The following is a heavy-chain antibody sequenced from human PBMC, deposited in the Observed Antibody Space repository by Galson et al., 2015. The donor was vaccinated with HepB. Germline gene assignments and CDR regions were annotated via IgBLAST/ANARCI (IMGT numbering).Heavy chain of an antibody. J-gene: IGHJ3*02. CDR1: GGSISSHY. D-gene: IGHD3-22*01. Sequence: DTLSLTCTVSGGSISSHYWSWIRQPPGKGLEWIGYIYYSGSTNYNPSLKSRVTISVDTSKNQFSLKLSSVTAADTAVYYCAREVHSSGYLDAFDIWGQGTMVTVSS. CDR2: IYYSGST. V-gene: IGHV4-59*11. CDR3: AREVHSSGYLDAFDI.